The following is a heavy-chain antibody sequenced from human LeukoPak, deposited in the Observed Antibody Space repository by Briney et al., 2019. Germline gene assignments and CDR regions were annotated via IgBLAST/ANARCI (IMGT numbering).Heavy chain of an antibody. J-gene: IGHJ6*02. Sequence: ASVKVSCKASGYTFTSYDINWVRQAPGQGLEWLGWMNPNSGDTLYAQKFQGRFIMTRNTSISTAYMELSSPRSDDTAVFYCSRSRWLRSGAMDVWGQGTTVIVSS. V-gene: IGHV1-8*01. CDR1: GYTFTSYD. CDR3: SRSRWLRSGAMDV. CDR2: MNPNSGDT. D-gene: IGHD5-12*01.